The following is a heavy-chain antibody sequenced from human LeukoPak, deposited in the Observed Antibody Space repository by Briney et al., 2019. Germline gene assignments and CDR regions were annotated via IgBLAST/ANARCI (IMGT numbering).Heavy chain of an antibody. Sequence: SEILSLTCTVSGGSISSHYWSWIRQPPGKGLEWIGYIYYSGSTNYNPSLKSRVTISVDTSKNQFSLKLSSVTAADTAVYYCARGEVPAASHFDYWGQGTLVTVSS. V-gene: IGHV4-59*11. CDR1: GGSISSHY. CDR2: IYYSGST. CDR3: ARGEVPAASHFDY. D-gene: IGHD2-2*01. J-gene: IGHJ4*02.